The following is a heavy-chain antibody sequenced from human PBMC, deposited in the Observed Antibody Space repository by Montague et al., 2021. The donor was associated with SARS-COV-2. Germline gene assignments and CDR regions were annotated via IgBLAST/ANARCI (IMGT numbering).Heavy chain of an antibody. CDR2: VYYSGST. CDR3: AREGGRIHVWLRGDDAFNV. Sequence: TLSLTCTVSGGSVSGGGYSWTWIRQPPGKGLEWIGYVYYSGSTFYNPSLKSRITISVDTSKNQFSLKLSSVTAADTAVYYCAREGGRIHVWLRGDDAFNVWGQGTLVTVSS. J-gene: IGHJ3*01. D-gene: IGHD3-10*01. V-gene: IGHV4-31*03. CDR1: GGSVSGGGYS.